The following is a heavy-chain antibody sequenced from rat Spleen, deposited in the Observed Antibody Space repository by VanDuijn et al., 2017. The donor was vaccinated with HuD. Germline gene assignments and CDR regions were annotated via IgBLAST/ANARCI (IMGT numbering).Heavy chain of an antibody. V-gene: IGHV5-27*01. J-gene: IGHJ3*01. CDR3: KTVTEDIGELVAN. CDR1: GFSFSNYY. CDR2: ISAGGGST. Sequence: EVQLVESGGGLVQPGRSLKLSCAASGFSFSNYYMAWVRQAPTKGLEWVAYISAGGGSTYYRDSVKGRFTISRDNAKSTLYLQMDSLRSEDTATYDGKTVTEDIGELVANWGQGPLVTVYS. D-gene: IGHD1-11*01.